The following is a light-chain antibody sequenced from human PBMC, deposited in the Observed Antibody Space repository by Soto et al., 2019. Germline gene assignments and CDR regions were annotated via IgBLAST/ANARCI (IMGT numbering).Light chain of an antibody. CDR3: QQYNIYPLT. Sequence: DIQMTQSPSTLSASAGDRVTITCRASQSVSSWLAWYQQKPGQAPKLLIYNASSLASGVPARFSGSGSGTEFTLTISSLQSDDFATYYCQQYNIYPLTFGQGTKVEIK. J-gene: IGKJ1*01. CDR1: QSVSSW. CDR2: NAS. V-gene: IGKV1-5*03.